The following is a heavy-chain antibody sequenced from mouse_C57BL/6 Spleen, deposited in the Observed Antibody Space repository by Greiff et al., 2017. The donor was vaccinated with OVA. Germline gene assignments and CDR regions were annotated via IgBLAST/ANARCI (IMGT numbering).Heavy chain of an antibody. Sequence: QVQLQQPGAELVKPGASVKLSCKASGYTFTSYWMQWVKQRPGQGLEWIGEIDPSDSYTNYNQKFKGKATLTVDTSSSTAYMQLSSLTSEDSAVYYWARSELGLYAMDYWGQGTSVTVSS. CDR1: GYTFTSYW. D-gene: IGHD4-1*01. J-gene: IGHJ4*01. V-gene: IGHV1-50*01. CDR3: ARSELGLYAMDY. CDR2: IDPSDSYT.